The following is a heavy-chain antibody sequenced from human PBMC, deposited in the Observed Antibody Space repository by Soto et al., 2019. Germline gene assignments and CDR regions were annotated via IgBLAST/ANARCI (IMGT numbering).Heavy chain of an antibody. CDR2: VNTSSGNT. CDR1: GYTFTTYD. V-gene: IGHV1-8*01. CDR3: ARASMYIWNAH. D-gene: IGHD1-20*01. Sequence: QVQLVQSGAEVKRPGASVKVSCEASGYTFTTYDINWVRQASGQGLEWMGCVNTSSGNTVYAQKFHGRVTMTRDTSISTDYMALSSLKSDDTAIYYCARASMYIWNAHWGQGTLVTVSS. J-gene: IGHJ4*02.